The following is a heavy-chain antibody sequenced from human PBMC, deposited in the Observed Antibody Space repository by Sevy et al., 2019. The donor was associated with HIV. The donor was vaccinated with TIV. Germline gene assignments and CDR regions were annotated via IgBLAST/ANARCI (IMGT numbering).Heavy chain of an antibody. J-gene: IGHJ4*02. D-gene: IGHD1-1*01. CDR3: ARLLRYNPCFDY. V-gene: IGHV4-59*11. Sequence: SETLSLTCTVSDGSISSHYWSWIRQPPGMGLQWIGYIYYSGSTNYNPSLKSRVTMSLDTSKNQFSLKLSSVTAADTAVYYGARLLRYNPCFDYWGQGALVTVSS. CDR2: IYYSGST. CDR1: DGSISSHY.